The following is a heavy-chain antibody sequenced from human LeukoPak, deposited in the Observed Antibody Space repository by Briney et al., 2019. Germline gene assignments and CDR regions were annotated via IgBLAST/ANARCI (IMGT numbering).Heavy chain of an antibody. CDR3: TTATKRATYSRGY. J-gene: IGHJ4*02. CDR2: TKSKTDGGTT. V-gene: IGHV3-15*01. CDR1: GFIFSNDW. Sequence: GGSLRLSCAASGFIFSNDWMNWVRQAPGKGLEWVGRTKSKTDGGTTDYATPVKGRFTISRDDSKNMLYLQMNSLKTEDTAVYYCTTATKRATYSRGYWGQGTLVTVSS. D-gene: IGHD1-26*01.